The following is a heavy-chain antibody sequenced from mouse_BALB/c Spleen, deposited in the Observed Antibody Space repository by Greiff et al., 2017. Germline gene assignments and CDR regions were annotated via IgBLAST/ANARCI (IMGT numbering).Heavy chain of an antibody. CDR2: ISSGGSYT. J-gene: IGHJ4*01. CDR3: SRQYSNPPAMDY. CDR1: GFTFSSYG. V-gene: IGHV5-6*03. Sequence: EVKLVESGGGLAKPGGSLKLSCAASGFTFSSYGMSWVRQTPDKRLEWVATISSGGSYTYYPDSVKGRFTISRDNAKNTLYLQMSSLKSEDTAMYYCSRQYSNPPAMDYWGQGTSVTVSS. D-gene: IGHD2-5*01.